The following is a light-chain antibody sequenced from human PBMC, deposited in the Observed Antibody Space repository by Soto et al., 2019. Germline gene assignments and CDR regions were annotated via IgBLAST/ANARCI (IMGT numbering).Light chain of an antibody. CDR1: QSLLHSNGYNY. CDR2: LGS. Sequence: DIVMTQSPLSLPVTPGEPASISCRSSQSLLHSNGYNYLDWYLQKPGQSRQLLIYLGSNRDSGVPDMFSGSGSGTDFTLKISRVEAEDVGVYYCMQALQTPYTFGQGTKLEIK. CDR3: MQALQTPYT. J-gene: IGKJ2*01. V-gene: IGKV2-28*01.